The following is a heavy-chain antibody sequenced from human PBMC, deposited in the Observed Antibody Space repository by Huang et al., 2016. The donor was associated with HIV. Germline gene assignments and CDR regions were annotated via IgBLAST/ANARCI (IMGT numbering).Heavy chain of an antibody. J-gene: IGHJ4*02. V-gene: IGHV4-39*01. D-gene: IGHD3-10*01. CDR1: DGSISSSSYY. Sequence: QLQLQESGPGLVKPSETLSLTCTVSDGSISSSSYYWGWIRQPPGQGLEWIATFFYDGNTYDNPSLKSRVTISVDTSTNQFSLNLSSVTAADTAVYYCAAMVRGVISYFDYWGQGTLVTVSS. CDR2: FFYDGNT. CDR3: AAMVRGVISYFDY.